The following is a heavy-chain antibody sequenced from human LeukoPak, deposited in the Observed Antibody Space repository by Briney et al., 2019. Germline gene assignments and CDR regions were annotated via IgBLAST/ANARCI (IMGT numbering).Heavy chain of an antibody. CDR2: ISYDGSNK. D-gene: IGHD3-9*01. CDR3: EGYVTGEDY. Sequence: GGSLRLSCAASGFTFSSYAMHWVRQAPGKGLEWVAVISYDGSNKYYADSVKGRFTISRDISRNTLHLQMDSLRAEDTAVYYCEGYVTGEDYWGQGTLVTVSS. V-gene: IGHV3-30*14. CDR1: GFTFSSYA. J-gene: IGHJ4*02.